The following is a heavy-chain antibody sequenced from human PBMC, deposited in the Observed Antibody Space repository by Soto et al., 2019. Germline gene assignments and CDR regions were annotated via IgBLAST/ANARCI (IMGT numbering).Heavy chain of an antibody. V-gene: IGHV4-34*01. D-gene: IGHD6-19*01. CDR2: INHSGST. CDR3: ARARRAPYSSGWYDAFDI. J-gene: IGHJ3*02. CDR1: GGSFSGYY. Sequence: SETLSLTCAVYGGSFSGYYWSWIRQPPGKGLEWIGEINHSGSTNYNPSLKSRVTISVDTSKNQFSLKLSSVTAADTAVYYCARARRAPYSSGWYDAFDIWGQGTMVTVSS.